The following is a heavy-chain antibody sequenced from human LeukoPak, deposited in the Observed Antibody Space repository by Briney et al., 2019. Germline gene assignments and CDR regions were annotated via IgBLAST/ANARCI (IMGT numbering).Heavy chain of an antibody. D-gene: IGHD6-19*01. CDR3: ARPPTGIAVAGRIWGL. V-gene: IGHV1-2*02. CDR2: INPNSGGT. J-gene: IGHJ4*02. CDR1: GYTFTGYY. Sequence: ASVKVSCKASGYTFTGYYMHWVRQAPGQGLEWMGWINPNSGGTNYAQKFQGRVTMTRDTSISTAYMELSRLRSDDTAVYYCARPPTGIAVAGRIWGLWGQGTLVTVSS.